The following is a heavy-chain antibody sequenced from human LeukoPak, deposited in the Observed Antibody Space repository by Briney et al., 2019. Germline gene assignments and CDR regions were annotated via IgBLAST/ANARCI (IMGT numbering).Heavy chain of an antibody. CDR2: INHSGGT. D-gene: IGHD1-26*01. Sequence: PSETLSLTCAVYGGSFSGYYWSWIRQPPGKGLEWIGEINHSGGTNYNPSLKRRVTISVDTSKNQFSLKLSSVTAADTAVYYCARAPGRGRAFFDYWGQGTLVTVSS. CDR3: ARAPGRGRAFFDY. CDR1: GGSFSGYY. V-gene: IGHV4-34*01. J-gene: IGHJ4*02.